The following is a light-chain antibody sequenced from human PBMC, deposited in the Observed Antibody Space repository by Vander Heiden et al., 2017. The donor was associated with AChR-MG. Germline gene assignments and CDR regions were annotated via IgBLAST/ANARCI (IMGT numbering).Light chain of an antibody. J-gene: IGKJ2*01. Sequence: EVVLTQSPGTLSLSPGERAPLSCRASQSVSSDYLAWYQQKPGQAPRLLIYGASNRAAGTPDRFSGSGSGTDFTLTLSRLAPEDFAVYYCQQYGSSPYTFGQGTKLEIK. V-gene: IGKV3-20*01. CDR1: QSVSSDY. CDR2: GAS. CDR3: QQYGSSPYT.